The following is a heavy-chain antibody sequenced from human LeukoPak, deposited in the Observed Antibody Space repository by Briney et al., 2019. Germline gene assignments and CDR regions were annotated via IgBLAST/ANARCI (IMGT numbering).Heavy chain of an antibody. D-gene: IGHD2-21*02. CDR2: IYYSGST. V-gene: IGHV4-31*03. CDR1: GGSISSGGYY. J-gene: IGHJ3*02. CDR3: ASRRLSYDAFDI. Sequence: SETLSLTCTVSGGSISSGGYYWSWIRQHPGQGLEWIGYIYYSGSTYYNPSLKSRVTISVDTSKNQFSLKLSSVTAADTAVYYCASRRLSYDAFDIWGQGTMVTVSS.